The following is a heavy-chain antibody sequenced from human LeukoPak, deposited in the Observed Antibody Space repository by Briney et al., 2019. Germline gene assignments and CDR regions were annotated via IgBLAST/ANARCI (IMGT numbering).Heavy chain of an antibody. D-gene: IGHD2-2*01. Sequence: GGSLRLSCAASGFTFSSYGMHWVRQAPGKGLEWVSAISGSGGSTYYADSVKGRFTISRDNSKNTLYLQMNSLRAEDTAVYYCARVPAAFLYYFDYWGQGTLVTVSS. V-gene: IGHV3-23*01. CDR1: GFTFSSYG. J-gene: IGHJ4*02. CDR2: ISGSGGST. CDR3: ARVPAAFLYYFDY.